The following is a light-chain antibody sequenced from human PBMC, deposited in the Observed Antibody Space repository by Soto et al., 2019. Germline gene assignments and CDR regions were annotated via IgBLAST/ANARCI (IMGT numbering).Light chain of an antibody. V-gene: IGKV3-11*01. CDR3: QQRSTWPLT. CDR2: DAS. J-gene: IGKJ4*01. Sequence: EIVLTQSPVTLSLSPGERATLSCRASQSVSSYLLWYQQKPGQAPRLLIYDASNRVTGIPARFSGSGSGTDFTLTISSLEPEDFAVYYCQQRSTWPLTFGGGTKVEIK. CDR1: QSVSSY.